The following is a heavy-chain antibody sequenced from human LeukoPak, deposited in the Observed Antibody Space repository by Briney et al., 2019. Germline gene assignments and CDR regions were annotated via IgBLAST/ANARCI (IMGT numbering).Heavy chain of an antibody. CDR1: GGSISSSSYY. J-gene: IGHJ4*02. CDR3: ARHVTYYDILTGYPGVFDY. Sequence: SETLSLTCTVSGGSISSSSYYWGWIRQPPGKGLEWIGSIYYSGSTYYNPSLKSRVTISVDTSKNQFSLKLSSVTAAGTAVYYCARHVTYYDILTGYPGVFDYWGQGTLVTVSS. V-gene: IGHV4-39*01. D-gene: IGHD3-9*01. CDR2: IYYSGST.